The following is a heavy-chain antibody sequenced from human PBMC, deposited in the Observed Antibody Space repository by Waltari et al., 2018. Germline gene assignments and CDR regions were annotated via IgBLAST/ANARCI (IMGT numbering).Heavy chain of an antibody. D-gene: IGHD6-13*01. CDR2: INSDGSDT. Sequence: EEQLVESGGGLIQPGESLRVSCAVSGIPFSRYWLTWVRHGTGKGLVWFARINSDGSDTSYADSVKGRFTISRDNAKNTVYLQMKSLRVEDTAVYYCARMARKTYSSPVAGRDYYYGMDVWGLGTTVTVSS. CDR1: GIPFSRYW. V-gene: IGHV3-74*01. J-gene: IGHJ6*02. CDR3: ARMARKTYSSPVAGRDYYYGMDV.